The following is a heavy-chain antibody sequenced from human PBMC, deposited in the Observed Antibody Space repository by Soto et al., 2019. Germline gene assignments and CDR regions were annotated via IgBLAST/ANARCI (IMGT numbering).Heavy chain of an antibody. D-gene: IGHD2-15*01. CDR1: GGAFSDYA. CDR3: ASWLKGPDIGNYYYGMDV. V-gene: IGHV1-69*12. CDR2: IMPIFRAP. Sequence: QVQLVQSGAEVKKPGSSVKVSCKASGGAFSDYAFSWVRQAPGQGLEWLGGIMPIFRAPDYAQKFQCRVTITADEFTRTAYMEMNSLRSEDTAVYYCASWLKGPDIGNYYYGMDVW. J-gene: IGHJ6*01.